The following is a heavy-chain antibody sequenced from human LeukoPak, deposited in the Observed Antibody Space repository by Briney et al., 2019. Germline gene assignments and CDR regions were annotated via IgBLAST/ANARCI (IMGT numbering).Heavy chain of an antibody. J-gene: IGHJ4*02. CDR1: GFTLTSDS. V-gene: IGHV3-48*04. CDR3: AKGIVGAKY. CDR2: ISSGATTT. D-gene: IGHD1-26*01. Sequence: GGSLRLSCAASGFTLTSDSMNWVRQAPGKGLEWISYISSGATTTYYADSVKGRFTISRDNAKNSLYLQMNSLRVDDTAVYYCAKGIVGAKYWGQGTLVIVSS.